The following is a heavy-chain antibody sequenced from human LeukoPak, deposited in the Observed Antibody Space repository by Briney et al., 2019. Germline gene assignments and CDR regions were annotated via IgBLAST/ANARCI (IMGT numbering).Heavy chain of an antibody. J-gene: IGHJ5*02. CDR2: VSGGGGSP. Sequence: GGSLRLSCAASGFTFSSYAMSWVRQAPGKGLEWVSSVSGGGGSPYYADSVRGRFTISRDNAKNSLYLQMNSQRVDDTAVYYCARDFSSWGQGTLVTVSS. CDR1: GFTFSSYA. CDR3: ARDFSS. V-gene: IGHV3-23*01.